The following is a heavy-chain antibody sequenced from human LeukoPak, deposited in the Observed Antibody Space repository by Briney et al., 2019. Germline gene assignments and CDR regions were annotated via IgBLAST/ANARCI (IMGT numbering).Heavy chain of an antibody. Sequence: GGSLRLSCAASGFTFSSYSMNWVRQAPGKGLEWVSSISSSSSYIYYADSVKGRFTISRDNAKNSLYLQMNSLRAEDTALYYCAKGPSAGTGYYYYGMDVWGQGTTVTVSS. CDR1: GFTFSSYS. CDR2: ISSSSSYI. D-gene: IGHD6-19*01. V-gene: IGHV3-21*04. J-gene: IGHJ6*02. CDR3: AKGPSAGTGYYYYGMDV.